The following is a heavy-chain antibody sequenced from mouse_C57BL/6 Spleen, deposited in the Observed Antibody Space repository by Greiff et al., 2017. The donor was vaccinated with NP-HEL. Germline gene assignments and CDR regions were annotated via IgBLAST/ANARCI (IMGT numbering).Heavy chain of an antibody. J-gene: IGHJ2*01. CDR3: ARERLYYFDY. Sequence: DVQLVGSGGGLVKPGGSLKLSCAASGFTFSSYAMSWVRQTPEKRLEWVATISDGGSYTYYPDNVKGRFTISRDNAKNNLYLQMSHLKSEDTAMYYCARERLYYFDYWGQGTTLTVSS. CDR1: GFTFSSYA. CDR2: ISDGGSYT. V-gene: IGHV5-4*01.